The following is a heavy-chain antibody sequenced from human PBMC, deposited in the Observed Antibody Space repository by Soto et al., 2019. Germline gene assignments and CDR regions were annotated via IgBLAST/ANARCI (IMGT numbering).Heavy chain of an antibody. J-gene: IGHJ5*02. V-gene: IGHV6-1*01. D-gene: IGHD2-21*02. CDR1: GDSVSSNSAA. Sequence: QSQTLSLTCAISGDSVSSNSAAWNWIRQSPSRGLEWLGRTYYRSKWYNDYAVSVKSRITINPDTSKNQFSLQLNSVTPEDTAVYYCARGRIQLHCGGDCPPEWFDPWGQGTLVTVSS. CDR2: TYYRSKWYN. CDR3: ARGRIQLHCGGDCPPEWFDP.